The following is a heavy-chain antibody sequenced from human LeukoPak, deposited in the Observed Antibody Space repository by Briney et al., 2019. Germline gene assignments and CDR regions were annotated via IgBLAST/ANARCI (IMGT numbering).Heavy chain of an antibody. CDR2: ISSSSSYI. J-gene: IGHJ4*02. CDR1: GFSVSNNY. Sequence: GGSLRLSCAASGFSVSNNYMSWVRQAPGKGLEWVSSISSSSSYIAYSDSVKGRFTISRDNAKNSLYLQMNSLRAEDTAVFYCARGQWPDYWGQGTLLIVSS. D-gene: IGHD6-19*01. V-gene: IGHV3-21*01. CDR3: ARGQWPDY.